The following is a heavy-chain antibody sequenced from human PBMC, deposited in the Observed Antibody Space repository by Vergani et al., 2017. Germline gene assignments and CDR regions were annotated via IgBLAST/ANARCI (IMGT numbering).Heavy chain of an antibody. Sequence: QVQLQESGPGLVKPSQTLSLTCTVSGGSISSGDYYWSWIRQPPGKGLEWIGYIYYSGSTYYNPSLKSRVTISVDTSKNQFPLKLSSVTAADTAVYYCARGITMIVVVTSEGSWFDPWGQGTLGTVSS. V-gene: IGHV4-30-4*01. CDR1: GGSISSGDYY. CDR3: ARGITMIVVVTSEGSWFDP. CDR2: IYYSGST. J-gene: IGHJ5*02. D-gene: IGHD3-22*01.